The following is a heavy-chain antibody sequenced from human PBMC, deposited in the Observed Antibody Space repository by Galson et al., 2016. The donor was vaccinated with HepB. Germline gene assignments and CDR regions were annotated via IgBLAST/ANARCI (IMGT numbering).Heavy chain of an antibody. CDR1: GFTFSNHD. D-gene: IGHD7-27*01. CDR3: VKDPNWEAGC. Sequence: SLRLSCAASGFTFSNHDMDWVRQAPGKGLEYISSIHYRGESTSYVDSVKGRFTISRDNSRNTLYLQMDNLRAEDTAIYYCVKDPNWEAGCWGRGTPVTVSS. CDR2: IHYRGEST. J-gene: IGHJ4*02. V-gene: IGHV3-23*01.